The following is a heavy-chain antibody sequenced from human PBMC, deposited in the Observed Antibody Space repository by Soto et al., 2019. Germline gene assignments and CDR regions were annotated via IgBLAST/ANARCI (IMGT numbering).Heavy chain of an antibody. V-gene: IGHV3-13*01. CDR3: TRTLYHSGSY. D-gene: IGHD3-10*01. CDR2: IAAAGDT. J-gene: IGHJ4*02. CDR1: GFTISTYD. Sequence: EVQLVESGGALVQPGGSLRLSCAASGFTISTYDMHWVRQVTGKGLEWVSGIAAAGDTYYPGSVKGRFTISRDNAKNSLYLQMNSLRADDTAVYFCTRTLYHSGSYFGQGTLVTVSS.